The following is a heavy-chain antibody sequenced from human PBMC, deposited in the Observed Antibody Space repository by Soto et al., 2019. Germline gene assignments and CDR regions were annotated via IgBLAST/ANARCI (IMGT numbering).Heavy chain of an antibody. V-gene: IGHV1-18*01. J-gene: IGHJ4*02. Sequence: ASVKVSCKASGYTFTSYGISWVRQAPGQGLEWMGWISAYNGNTNYAQKLQGRVTMTTDTSTSTAYMELRSLRSDDTAVYYCARDLGTYYDYIWGSYRPSPYWGQGTLVTVSS. CDR3: ARDLGTYYDYIWGSYRPSPY. D-gene: IGHD3-16*02. CDR1: GYTFTSYG. CDR2: ISAYNGNT.